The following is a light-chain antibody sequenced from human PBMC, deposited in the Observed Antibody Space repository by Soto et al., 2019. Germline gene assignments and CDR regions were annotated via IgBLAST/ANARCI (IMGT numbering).Light chain of an antibody. CDR1: NSDVGGFNY. J-gene: IGLJ3*02. CDR2: EVV. V-gene: IGLV2-14*01. Sequence: QSALTQPASVSGSPGQSITISCTGTNSDVGGFNYVSWYQQHPGKAPKLMIFEVVNRPSGVSNRCSGSTSGNTASLSISGLQAEDEADYYCSSYTSTSTWVFGGGTKLTVL. CDR3: SSYTSTSTWV.